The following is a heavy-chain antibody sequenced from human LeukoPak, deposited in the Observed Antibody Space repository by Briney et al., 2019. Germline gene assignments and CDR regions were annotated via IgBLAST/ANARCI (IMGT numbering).Heavy chain of an antibody. CDR3: ARDFNYGGNSVARDAFDI. J-gene: IGHJ3*02. Sequence: GASVKVSCKASGYTFTIYDISWVRQAPGQGLEWMGWISAYNGNTNYAQKLQGRVTMTTDTSTSTAYMELRSLRSDDTAVYYCARDFNYGGNSVARDAFDIWGQGTMVTVSS. CDR2: ISAYNGNT. V-gene: IGHV1-18*01. D-gene: IGHD2-21*02. CDR1: GYTFTIYD.